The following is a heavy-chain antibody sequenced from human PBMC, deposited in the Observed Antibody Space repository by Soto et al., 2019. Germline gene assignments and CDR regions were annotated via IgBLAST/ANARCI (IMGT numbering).Heavy chain of an antibody. D-gene: IGHD3-22*01. CDR3: AKDYYDSSGYPPLYGMDV. J-gene: IGHJ6*02. CDR1: GFTFSSYG. V-gene: IGHV3-30*18. Sequence: GGSLRLSCAASGFTFSSYGMHWVRQAPGKGLEWVAVISYDGSNKYYADSVKGRFTISRDNSKNTLYLQMNSLRAEDTAVYYCAKDYYDSSGYPPLYGMDVWGQGTTVTVSS. CDR2: ISYDGSNK.